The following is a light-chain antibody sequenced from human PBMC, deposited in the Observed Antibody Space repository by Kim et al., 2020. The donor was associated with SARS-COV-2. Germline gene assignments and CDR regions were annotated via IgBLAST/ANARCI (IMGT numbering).Light chain of an antibody. Sequence: DIVMTQSPLSLPVTPGEPASISCRSSQSPLHSNGYNYLDWYLQKPGQSPQLLIYLGSNRASGVPDRFSGSGSGTDFTLKISRLEAEDVGVYYCMRALQTPTTFGQGTRLEIK. CDR1: QSPLHSNGYNY. CDR3: MRALQTPTT. J-gene: IGKJ5*01. V-gene: IGKV2-28*01. CDR2: LGS.